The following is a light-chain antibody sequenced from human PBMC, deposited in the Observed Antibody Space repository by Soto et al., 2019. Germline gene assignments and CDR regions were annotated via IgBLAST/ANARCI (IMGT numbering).Light chain of an antibody. CDR3: AAWDDSLNAVV. Sequence: QAVVTQPPSVSEAPRQRVTISCSGSSSNIGNNGVNWYQQLPGKAPKLLIYYDDLLPSGVSDRFSGSKSGTSASLAISGLQSEDEADYYCAAWDDSLNAVVFGGGTKLTVL. CDR2: YDD. V-gene: IGLV1-36*01. J-gene: IGLJ2*01. CDR1: SSNIGNNG.